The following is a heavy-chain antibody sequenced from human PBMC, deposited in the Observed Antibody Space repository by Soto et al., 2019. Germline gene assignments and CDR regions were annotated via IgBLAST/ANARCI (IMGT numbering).Heavy chain of an antibody. J-gene: IGHJ4*02. CDR3: ARANTWIQLWLFDY. CDR2: IYHSGST. CDR1: GYSISSGYY. V-gene: IGHV4-38-2*01. D-gene: IGHD5-18*01. Sequence: LSLTCAVSGYSISSGYYWGWIRQPPGKGLEWIGSIYHSGSTYYNPSLKSRVTISVDTSKNQFSLKLSSVTAADTAVYYCARANTWIQLWLFDYWGQGTLVTV.